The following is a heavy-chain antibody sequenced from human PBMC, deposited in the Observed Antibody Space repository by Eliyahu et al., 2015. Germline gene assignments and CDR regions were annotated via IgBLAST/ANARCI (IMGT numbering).Heavy chain of an antibody. J-gene: IGHJ6*02. Sequence: QLQLQESGPGLVKPSETLSLTCTVSGGSISSSSYYWGWIRQPPGKGLEWIGSIYYSGSTYYNPSLKSRVTISVDTSKNQFSLKLSSVTAADTAVYYCAEFHRYYGMDVWGQGTTVTVSS. D-gene: IGHD1-14*01. CDR2: IYYSGST. V-gene: IGHV4-39*01. CDR1: GGSISSSSYY. CDR3: AEFHRYYGMDV.